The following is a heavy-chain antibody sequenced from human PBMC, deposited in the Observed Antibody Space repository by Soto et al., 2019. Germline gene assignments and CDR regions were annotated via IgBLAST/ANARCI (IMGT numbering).Heavy chain of an antibody. CDR1: GFTFSGSA. D-gene: IGHD5-18*01. Sequence: PGGSLRLSCAASGFTFSGSAMHWVRQASGKGLEWVGRIRSKANSYATAYAASVKGRFTISRDDSKNTACLQMNSLKTEDTAVYYCTRSRDTAMVTVPPVYGMDVWGQGTTVTVSS. V-gene: IGHV3-73*01. CDR2: IRSKANSYAT. CDR3: TRSRDTAMVTVPPVYGMDV. J-gene: IGHJ6*02.